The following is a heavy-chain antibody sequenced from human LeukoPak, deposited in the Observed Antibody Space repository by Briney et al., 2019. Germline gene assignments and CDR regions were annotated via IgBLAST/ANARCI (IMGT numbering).Heavy chain of an antibody. CDR2: ISYDGSNK. J-gene: IGHJ4*02. CDR3: ARGDIDY. Sequence: GGSLRLSCAASGFTFSSYAMHWVRQAPGKGLEWVAVISYDGSNKYYADSVKGRFTISRDNAKNSLFLEMNSLRADDTAVYYCARGDIDYWGQGTLVTVSS. V-gene: IGHV3-30*04. CDR1: GFTFSSYA.